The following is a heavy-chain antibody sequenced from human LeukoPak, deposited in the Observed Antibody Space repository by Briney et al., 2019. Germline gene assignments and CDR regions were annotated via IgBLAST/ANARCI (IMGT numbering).Heavy chain of an antibody. CDR2: IYTGGTT. D-gene: IGHD3-16*01. CDR3: ARDHATSGGGLDS. J-gene: IGHJ4*02. CDR1: GFTVSGTH. Sequence: GGSLRLSCAASGFTVSGTHMSWVRQAPGKGLEWISAIYTGGTTYYSDSVEGRFTISRDKSKNTLYLHMDSLRVEDTAVYYCARDHATSGGGLDSWGQGTLVTVSS. V-gene: IGHV3-53*01.